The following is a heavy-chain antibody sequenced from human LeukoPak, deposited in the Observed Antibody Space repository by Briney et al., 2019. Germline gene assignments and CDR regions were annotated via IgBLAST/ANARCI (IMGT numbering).Heavy chain of an antibody. V-gene: IGHV1-69*04. D-gene: IGHD1-26*01. J-gene: IGHJ4*02. CDR1: GGTFSSYA. CDR3: ARGGSGSYSPLFHFDY. Sequence: SVKVSCKASGGTFSSYAISWVRQAPGQGLEWMGRIIPILGIANYAQKFQGRVTITADKSTSTAYMELRSLRSDDTAVYYCARGGSGSYSPLFHFDYWGQGTLVTVSS. CDR2: IIPILGIA.